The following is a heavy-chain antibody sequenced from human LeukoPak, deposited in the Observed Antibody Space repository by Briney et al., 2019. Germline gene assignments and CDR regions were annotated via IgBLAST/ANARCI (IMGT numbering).Heavy chain of an antibody. CDR3: ARDGRVSSSSPGGWFDP. V-gene: IGHV3-21*01. D-gene: IGHD6-13*01. J-gene: IGHJ5*02. CDR1: GFTFSSYS. CDR2: ISSSSSYI. Sequence: GGSLRLSCAASGFTFSSYSMNWVRQAPGKGLEWVSSISSSSSYIYYADSVKGRFTISRDNAKNSLYLQMNSLRAEDTAVYYCARDGRVSSSSPGGWFDPWGQGTLVTASS.